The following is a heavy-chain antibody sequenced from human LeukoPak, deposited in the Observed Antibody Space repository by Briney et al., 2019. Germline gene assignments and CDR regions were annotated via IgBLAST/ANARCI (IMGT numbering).Heavy chain of an antibody. J-gene: IGHJ4*02. CDR1: GGSISSGDYY. D-gene: IGHD5-24*01. CDR2: IYYSGST. CDR3: ARSLGLQLRSPLFDY. Sequence: SQTLSLTCTVSGGSISSGDYYRSWIRQPPGKGLEWIGYIYYSGSTYYHPSLKSRVTISVDTSKNQFSLKLSSVTAADTAVYYCARSLGLQLRSPLFDYWGQGTLVTVSS. V-gene: IGHV4-30-4*01.